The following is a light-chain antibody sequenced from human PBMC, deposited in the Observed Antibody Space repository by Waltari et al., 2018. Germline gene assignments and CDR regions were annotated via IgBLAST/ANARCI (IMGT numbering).Light chain of an antibody. CDR3: QTGGHGTWV. V-gene: IGLV4-69*01. CDR2: VNSDGSH. Sequence: QLVLTQSPSASASLGASVKLPCTLSSGHSSNVIAWHQQQSEKGPRYLMKVNSDGSHSKGDDIPDRFSGSSSGAERYLTISSVQSEDEADYYCQTGGHGTWVFGGGTKLTVL. J-gene: IGLJ3*02. CDR1: SGHSSNV.